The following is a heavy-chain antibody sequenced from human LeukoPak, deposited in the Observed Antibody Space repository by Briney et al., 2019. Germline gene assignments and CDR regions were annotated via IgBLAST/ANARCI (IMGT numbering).Heavy chain of an antibody. Sequence: SETLSLTCTVSGGSISSGGYYWSWIRQHPGKGLEWIGYIYYSGSTYYNPSLKSRVTISVDTSKNQFSLKLSSVPAADTAVYYCARVSSLLHASFDYWGQGTLVTVSS. D-gene: IGHD3-22*01. CDR1: GGSISSGGYY. J-gene: IGHJ4*02. CDR3: ARVSSLLHASFDY. CDR2: IYYSGST. V-gene: IGHV4-31*03.